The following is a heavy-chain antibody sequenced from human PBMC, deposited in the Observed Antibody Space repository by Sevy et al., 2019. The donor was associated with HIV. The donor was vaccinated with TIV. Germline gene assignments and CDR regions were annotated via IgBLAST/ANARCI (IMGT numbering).Heavy chain of an antibody. CDR2: IGGAGGTA. CDR3: AKGWQRWPSDF. CDR1: GFTFKNFA. J-gene: IGHJ4*02. V-gene: IGHV3-23*01. D-gene: IGHD6-25*01. Sequence: EGSLRLSCAASGFTFKNFAMNWVRQTPGKALEWVSSIGGAGGTAYYADSVKGRFTISRDNSKSTLYLQLNSLRVNDTAVYYCAKGWQRWPSDFWGQGTLVTVSS.